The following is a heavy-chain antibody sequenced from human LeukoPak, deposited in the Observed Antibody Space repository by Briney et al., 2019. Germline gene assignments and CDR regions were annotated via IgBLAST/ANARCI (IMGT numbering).Heavy chain of an antibody. CDR2: IYTSGST. Sequence: SQTLSLTCTVSGGSISSGSYYWSWIRQPAGKGLEWIGRIYTSGSTNYNPSLKSRVTISVATSKNQFSLKLSSVPAADTAVYYCARCYMAYNWFDPWGQGTLVTVSS. V-gene: IGHV4-61*02. CDR3: ARCYMAYNWFDP. J-gene: IGHJ5*02. D-gene: IGHD2-15*01. CDR1: GGSISSGSYY.